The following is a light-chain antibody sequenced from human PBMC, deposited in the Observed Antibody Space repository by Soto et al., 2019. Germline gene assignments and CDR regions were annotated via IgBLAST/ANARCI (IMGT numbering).Light chain of an antibody. V-gene: IGLV2-14*01. CDR3: YSYTSNSSRV. CDR2: EVS. Sequence: QSALTQPASVSGSPGQSITVSCTGTSSDVGGYNYVSWYQQHPGKAPKLLIYEVSYRPSGVSIRFSGSKSGNTASLAISELQSEDEADYYCYSYTSNSSRVFGTGTKLTVL. CDR1: SSDVGGYNY. J-gene: IGLJ1*01.